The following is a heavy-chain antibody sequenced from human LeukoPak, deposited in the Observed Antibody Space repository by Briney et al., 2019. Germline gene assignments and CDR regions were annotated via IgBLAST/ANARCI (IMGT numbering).Heavy chain of an antibody. Sequence: PGGSLRLSCAASGFTFSSYGMHWVRQAPGKGLEWVAVISYDGSNKYYADSVKGRFTISRDNSKNTLYLQMNGLRAEDTAVYYCAKDLNDSSGPDPWGQGTLVTVSS. CDR3: AKDLNDSSGPDP. CDR1: GFTFSSYG. D-gene: IGHD3-22*01. J-gene: IGHJ5*02. V-gene: IGHV3-30*18. CDR2: ISYDGSNK.